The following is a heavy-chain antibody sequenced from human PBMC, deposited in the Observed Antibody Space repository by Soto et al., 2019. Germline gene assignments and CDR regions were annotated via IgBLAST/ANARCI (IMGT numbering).Heavy chain of an antibody. J-gene: IGHJ5*02. CDR3: ARHHGPTTAEKWFDP. D-gene: IGHD6-13*01. CDR2: ISTYSGDT. CDR1: GYTFFTYD. V-gene: IGHV1-18*01. Sequence: QVHLVQSGVEVKTPGASVKVSCQASGYTFFTYDISWVRQAPGQGLEWMGWISTYSGDTKYAQKFQGRVTKTTDTPTTTADLELRSLRPDDTAGYYWARHHGPTTAEKWFDPWGQGTLVTVSS.